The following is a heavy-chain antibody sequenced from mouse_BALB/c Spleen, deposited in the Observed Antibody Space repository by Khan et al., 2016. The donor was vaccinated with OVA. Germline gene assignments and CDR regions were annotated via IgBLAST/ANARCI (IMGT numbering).Heavy chain of an antibody. V-gene: IGHV5-4*02. Sequence: EVELVESGGGLVKPGGSLKLSCEASGFTFSDYYMYWVRQTPEKRLEWVATISDSDTYTYYPDSVKGRFTISRADVKNNLYLRMSSLKSEDTAIYYCTRGFYGDPFAYWGQGTLVTVSA. CDR3: TRGFYGDPFAY. CDR2: ISDSDTYT. CDR1: GFTFSDYY. J-gene: IGHJ3*01. D-gene: IGHD2-13*01.